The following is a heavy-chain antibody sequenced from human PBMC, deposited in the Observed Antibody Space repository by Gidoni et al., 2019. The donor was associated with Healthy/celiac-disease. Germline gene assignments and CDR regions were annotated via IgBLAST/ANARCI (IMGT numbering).Heavy chain of an antibody. CDR2: IYYSGST. V-gene: IGHV4-39*01. CDR3: ARLHSEYQLLQEGIWDY. J-gene: IGHJ4*02. Sequence: QLQLQESGPGLVKPSETLSLTCTVSGGSISSSSYYWGWIRQPPGKGLEWIGSIYYSGSTYYNPSLKSRVTISVDTSKNQFSLKLSSVTAADTAVYYCARLHSEYQLLQEGIWDYWGQGTLVTVSS. D-gene: IGHD2-2*01. CDR1: GGSISSSSYY.